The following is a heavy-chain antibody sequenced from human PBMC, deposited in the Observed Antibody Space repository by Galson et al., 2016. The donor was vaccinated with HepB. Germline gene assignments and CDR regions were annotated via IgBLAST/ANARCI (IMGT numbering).Heavy chain of an antibody. CDR2: ISSDGGST. CDR1: GFTFSNFA. J-gene: IGHJ6*02. D-gene: IGHD4-17*01. Sequence: SLRLSCAASGFTFSNFAMHWVRQAPGKGLEYVSGISSDGGSTFYADSVKDRFTVSRDNSKNTLYLQMGSLRADDMAVYYCASPVYGDYISYYYYGMDVWGQGTTVTVSS. CDR3: ASPVYGDYISYYYYGMDV. V-gene: IGHV3-64*02.